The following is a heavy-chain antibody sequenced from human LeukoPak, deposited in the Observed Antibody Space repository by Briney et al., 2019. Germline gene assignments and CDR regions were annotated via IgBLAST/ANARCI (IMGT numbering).Heavy chain of an antibody. Sequence: SQTLSLTCALSGDSVSSNSAAWNWIRQSPSRGLEWLGSTYYRSKWYNDYAVSVKSRITINPDTSKNQFSLQLNSVTPEDTAVYYCARDNEDCSGGSCYFDYWGQGTLVTVSS. V-gene: IGHV6-1*01. CDR2: TYYRSKWYN. CDR3: ARDNEDCSGGSCYFDY. D-gene: IGHD2-15*01. CDR1: GDSVSSNSAA. J-gene: IGHJ4*02.